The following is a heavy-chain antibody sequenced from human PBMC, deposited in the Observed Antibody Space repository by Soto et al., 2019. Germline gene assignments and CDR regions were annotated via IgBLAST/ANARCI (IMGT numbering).Heavy chain of an antibody. CDR2: IYYSGST. D-gene: IGHD3-22*01. V-gene: IGHV4-59*01. Sequence: SETVSLTCTVSGGSISTYYWSWIRQPPGKGLEWIGYIYYSGSTNYNPSLKSRGTISVDTSKNQFSLKLRSVTAADTAVYYCARANYYYDRSGYLYYFDYWGQGTLVTVSS. CDR1: GGSISTYY. CDR3: ARANYYYDRSGYLYYFDY. J-gene: IGHJ4*02.